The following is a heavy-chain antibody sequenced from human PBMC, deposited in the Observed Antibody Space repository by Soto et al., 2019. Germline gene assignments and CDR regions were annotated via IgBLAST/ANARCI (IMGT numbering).Heavy chain of an antibody. D-gene: IGHD7-27*01. V-gene: IGHV4-59*08. CDR3: ARGAWASAFDI. CDR2: IYYSGIT. CDR1: GGSISSYY. J-gene: IGHJ3*02. Sequence: PSETLSLTCTVSGGSISSYYWSWIRQPPGKGLEWIGYIYYSGITNYNPSLKSRVTISVETSKNQFSLKLSSVTAADTAVYYCARGAWASAFDIWGQGTTVTVSS.